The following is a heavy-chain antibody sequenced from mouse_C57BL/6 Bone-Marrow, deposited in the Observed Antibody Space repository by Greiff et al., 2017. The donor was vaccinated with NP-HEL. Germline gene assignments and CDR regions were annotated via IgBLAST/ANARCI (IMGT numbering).Heavy chain of an antibody. CDR2: IDPETGGT. J-gene: IGHJ4*01. CDR1: GYTFTDYE. CDR3: TRGYGSYYYAMDY. D-gene: IGHD1-1*02. V-gene: IGHV1-15*01. Sequence: QVQLKESGAELVRPGASVTLSCKASGYTFTDYEMHWVKQTPVHGLEWIGAIDPETGGTAYNQKFKGKAILTADKSSSTAYMELRSLTSEDSAVYYCTRGYGSYYYAMDYWGQGTSVTVSS.